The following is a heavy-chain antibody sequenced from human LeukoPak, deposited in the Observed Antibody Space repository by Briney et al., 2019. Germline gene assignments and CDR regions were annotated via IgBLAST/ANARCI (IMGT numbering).Heavy chain of an antibody. V-gene: IGHV3-49*03. CDR1: GFTLSSYS. CDR2: IRSKACGGTT. J-gene: IGHJ4*02. D-gene: IGHD4-17*01. Sequence: GGSLRLSCAASGFTLSSYSMSWFRRAPGKGVEGVGFIRSKACGGTTEYSASIKGRFTISRDDSKSIAYLQMNSLKTEDTAVYYCTRVYRPYGDYVFDYWGQGTLVTVSS. CDR3: TRVYRPYGDYVFDY.